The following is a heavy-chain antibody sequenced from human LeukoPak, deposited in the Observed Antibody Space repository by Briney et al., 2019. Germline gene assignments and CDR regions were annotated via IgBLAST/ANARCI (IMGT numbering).Heavy chain of an antibody. CDR2: IIPIFGTA. CDR3: ARAYSGYDFFDY. D-gene: IGHD5-12*01. CDR1: GGTFSRYA. Sequence: GASVKVSCKASGGTFSRYAISRVRQAPGQGLEWMGGIIPIFGTANYAQKFQGRVTITADESTSTAYMEVSSLRSEDTAVYYCARAYSGYDFFDYWGQGILVTVSS. J-gene: IGHJ4*02. V-gene: IGHV1-69*01.